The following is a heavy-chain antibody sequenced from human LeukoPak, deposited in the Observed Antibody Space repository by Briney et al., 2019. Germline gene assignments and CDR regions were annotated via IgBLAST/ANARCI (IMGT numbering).Heavy chain of an antibody. Sequence: SETLSLTCIVSGVSISNYYWTWIRQPAGKGLEWIGHIYSSGISNYNPSLKSRVSMSMDVSKNQFSLKLNSVTAADTDVYYCARVDFWSTYYTDNWFDPWGQGTLVTVSS. CDR3: ARVDFWSTYYTDNWFDP. J-gene: IGHJ5*02. V-gene: IGHV4-4*07. CDR2: IYSSGIS. D-gene: IGHD3-3*01. CDR1: GVSISNYY.